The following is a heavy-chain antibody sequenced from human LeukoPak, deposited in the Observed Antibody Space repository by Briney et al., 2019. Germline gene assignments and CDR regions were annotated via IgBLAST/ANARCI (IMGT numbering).Heavy chain of an antibody. J-gene: IGHJ4*02. D-gene: IGHD3-22*01. CDR3: ARVGYYYDSSGYTY. V-gene: IGHV1-8*01. CDR2: MNPNSGNT. CDR1: GYTFTSYD. Sequence: ASVKVSCKASGYTFTSYDINWVRQGTGQGLEWMGWMNPNSGNTGYAQKFQGRVTMTRNTSISTAYMELSSLRSEDTAVYYCARVGYYYDSSGYTYWGQGTLVTVSS.